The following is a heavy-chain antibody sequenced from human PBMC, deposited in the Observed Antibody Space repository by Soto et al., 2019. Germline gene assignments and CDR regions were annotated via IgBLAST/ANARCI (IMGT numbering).Heavy chain of an antibody. D-gene: IGHD2-2*01. J-gene: IGHJ3*02. CDR1: GFTFSNAW. V-gene: IGHV3-23*01. CDR3: ANAYQLRAFDFAWPLGDVFDI. CDR2: ISGSGGST. Sequence: GGSLRLSCAASGFTFSNAWMSWVRQAPGKGLEWVSAISGSGGSTYYADSVKGRFTISRDNSKNTLYLQMNSLRAEDTAVYYCANAYQLRAFDFAWPLGDVFDIWGQGTMVP.